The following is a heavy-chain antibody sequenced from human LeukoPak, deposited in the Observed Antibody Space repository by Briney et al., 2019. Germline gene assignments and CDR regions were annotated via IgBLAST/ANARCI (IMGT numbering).Heavy chain of an antibody. Sequence: GGSLRLSCAASRFTFNKYAMSWFRQAPGKGLESVSAIIGSGESTYYADSVKGRFTISRDNSKNTLYLQMSSLRAEDTAVYYCTKTAQDCSDGPCYSGYFYYMDVWGKGTTVTVSS. CDR3: TKTAQDCSDGPCYSGYFYYMDV. CDR2: IIGSGEST. V-gene: IGHV3-23*01. D-gene: IGHD2-15*01. J-gene: IGHJ6*03. CDR1: RFTFNKYA.